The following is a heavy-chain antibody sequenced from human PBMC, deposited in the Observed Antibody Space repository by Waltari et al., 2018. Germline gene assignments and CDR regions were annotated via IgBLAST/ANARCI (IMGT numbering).Heavy chain of an antibody. V-gene: IGHV4-34*01. Sequence: QGHLQQCCAGLLSPSETLSLPCAFSGGSSSGYYWTWIRERPGKGLEWIGEINHSGSTNYNTSLKSRVNISVDTSKNQSSLKLSSVTAAHTAVYYCVSDEYSSTSSLGRFDPWGQGTLVTVSS. D-gene: IGHD6-6*01. CDR3: VSDEYSSTSSLGRFDP. CDR1: GGSSSGYY. CDR2: INHSGST. J-gene: IGHJ5*02.